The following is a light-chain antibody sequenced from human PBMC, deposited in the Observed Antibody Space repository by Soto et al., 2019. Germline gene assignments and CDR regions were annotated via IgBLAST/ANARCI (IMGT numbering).Light chain of an antibody. CDR2: DAS. CDR3: QQRRDWPIT. Sequence: EIVLTQSPATLSLSPGERATLSCRASPSVDTLLSWYQQKPGQVPRLLIYDASNRATSIPARFSGSGSGTDFTLTISRLEPEDFAVYYCQQRRDWPITFGGGTKVEIK. V-gene: IGKV3-11*01. J-gene: IGKJ4*01. CDR1: PSVDTL.